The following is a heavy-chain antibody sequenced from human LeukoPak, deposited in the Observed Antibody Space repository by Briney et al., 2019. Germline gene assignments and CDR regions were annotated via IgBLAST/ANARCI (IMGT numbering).Heavy chain of an antibody. J-gene: IGHJ4*02. CDR3: ARDFLVRSLGRGYN. CDR1: GFAFSSYS. V-gene: IGHV3-21*01. Sequence: PGGSLRLSCAASGFAFSSYSMNWVRQAPGKGLEWVSSISSSSSYIYYADSVKGRFTISRDNAKNSLYLQMNGLRAEDTAVYYCARDFLVRSLGRGYNWGQGTLVTVSS. CDR2: ISSSSSYI. D-gene: IGHD3-10*01.